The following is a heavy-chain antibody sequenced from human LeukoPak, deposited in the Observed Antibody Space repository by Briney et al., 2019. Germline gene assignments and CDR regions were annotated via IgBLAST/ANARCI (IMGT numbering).Heavy chain of an antibody. Sequence: NPSETLSLTSTVSGGSISSYYWSWVRQPPGMGLEWIGYIYYSGSTNYNPSLKSRVTISVDTSKNQFSLKLSSVTAADTAVYYCARDADSYGFDYWGQGTLVTVSS. D-gene: IGHD5-18*01. CDR1: GGSISSYY. J-gene: IGHJ4*02. CDR2: IYYSGST. CDR3: ARDADSYGFDY. V-gene: IGHV4-59*01.